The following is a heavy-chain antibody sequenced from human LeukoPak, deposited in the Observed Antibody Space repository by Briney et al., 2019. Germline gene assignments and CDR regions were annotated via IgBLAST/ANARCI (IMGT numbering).Heavy chain of an antibody. D-gene: IGHD6-19*01. CDR1: GGAFSGYY. CDR3: ARGDSSGWSNYFDY. Sequence: SETLSLTCAVYGGAFSGYYLSWIRQPPRKGLGWDGEINHSGSTNYNPSLKSRVTISVDTSKNQFSLKLSSVTAADTAVYYCARGDSSGWSNYFDYWGQGTLVTVSS. CDR2: INHSGST. V-gene: IGHV4-34*01. J-gene: IGHJ4*02.